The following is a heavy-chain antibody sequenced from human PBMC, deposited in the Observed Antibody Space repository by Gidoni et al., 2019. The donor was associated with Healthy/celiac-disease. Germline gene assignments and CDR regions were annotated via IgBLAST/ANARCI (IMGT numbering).Heavy chain of an antibody. Sequence: QLQLQESGPGLVKPSETLSLTCTVSGGSISSSSYYWGWIRQPPGKGLEWIGSIYYSGSTYYNPSLKSRVTISVDTSKNQFSLKLSSVTAADTAVYYCAREVLGYDGRDAVPLLDYWGQGTLVTVSS. V-gene: IGHV4-39*07. CDR3: AREVLGYDGRDAVPLLDY. CDR2: IYYSGST. CDR1: GGSISSSSYY. D-gene: IGHD2-2*01. J-gene: IGHJ4*02.